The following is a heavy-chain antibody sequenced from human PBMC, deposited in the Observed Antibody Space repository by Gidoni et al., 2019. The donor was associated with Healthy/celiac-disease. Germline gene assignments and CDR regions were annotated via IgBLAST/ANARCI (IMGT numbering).Heavy chain of an antibody. CDR2: ITHTGST. J-gene: IGHJ4*02. D-gene: IGHD3-22*01. CDR1: GPSFSGYY. Sequence: QVQFQPWGAGLLNPSETLSLTCAMSGPSFSGYYWSWIRQSPGRGLEWIAEITHTGSTNYKPSLRSRVTISVDASKNQFALQLRSVTAADTAVYYCARGRYHDSSGFPYWGQGTLVTVSS. V-gene: IGHV4-34*01. CDR3: ARGRYHDSSGFPY.